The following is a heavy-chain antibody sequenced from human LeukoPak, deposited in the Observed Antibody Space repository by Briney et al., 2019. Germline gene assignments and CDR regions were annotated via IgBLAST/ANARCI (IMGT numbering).Heavy chain of an antibody. CDR1: AGFINSSNW. CDR3: VRDRNSNLRLGF. CDR2: ISHTGDA. Sequence: PSETLSLTCAVSAGFINSSNWWSWVRQPPGKGLEWIGEISHTGDANYNPSLKSRVTMSVDKSKNQFSLRLSSVTAADTAMYFCVRDRNSNLRLGFWGQGALVTVSS. J-gene: IGHJ4*02. V-gene: IGHV4-4*02. D-gene: IGHD5-12*01.